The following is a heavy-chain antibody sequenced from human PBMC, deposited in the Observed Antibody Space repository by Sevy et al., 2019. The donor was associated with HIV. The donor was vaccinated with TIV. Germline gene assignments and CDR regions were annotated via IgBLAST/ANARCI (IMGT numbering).Heavy chain of an antibody. CDR3: ASSGDYYYYMDV. CDR1: GGSISSGSYY. Sequence: SETLSLTCTVSGGSISSGSYYWSWIRQPAGKGLEWIGRIYTSGSTNYNPSLKSRVTISVDTSKNQFSLKLGSVTAADTAVYYCASSGDYYYYMDVWGKGTTVTVSS. V-gene: IGHV4-61*02. J-gene: IGHJ6*03. D-gene: IGHD7-27*01. CDR2: IYTSGST.